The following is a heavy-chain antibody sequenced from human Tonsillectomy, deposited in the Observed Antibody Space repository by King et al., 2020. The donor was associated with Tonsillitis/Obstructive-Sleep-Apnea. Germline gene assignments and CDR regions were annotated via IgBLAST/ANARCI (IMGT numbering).Heavy chain of an antibody. J-gene: IGHJ4*02. V-gene: IGHV5-51*03. D-gene: IGHD4-17*01. Sequence: QLVQSGAEVKKPGESLKISCKGSGYSFTNRWIGWVRQMPGKGLQWMGIIYPGDSDTRYSPSFQGQVIISADKSITTASLQWSSLEASDTAMYYCASGLYGDLWFDYWGQGTLVTVSS. CDR1: GYSFTNRW. CDR2: IYPGDSDT. CDR3: ASGLYGDLWFDY.